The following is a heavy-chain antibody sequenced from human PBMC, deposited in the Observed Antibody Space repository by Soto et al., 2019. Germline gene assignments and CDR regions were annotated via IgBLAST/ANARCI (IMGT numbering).Heavy chain of an antibody. Sequence: QVQLVQSGAEVKKPGSSVKVSCKASGGTFSSYAISWVRQAPGQGLEWMGGIIPIFGTANYAQKFQGRVTITADESTSTAYMELSSLRSEDTAVYYCARGRDIVVVPAARYYYYYGMDAWGQGTTVTVSS. CDR2: IIPIFGTA. J-gene: IGHJ6*02. CDR1: GGTFSSYA. D-gene: IGHD2-2*01. CDR3: ARGRDIVVVPAARYYYYYGMDA. V-gene: IGHV1-69*01.